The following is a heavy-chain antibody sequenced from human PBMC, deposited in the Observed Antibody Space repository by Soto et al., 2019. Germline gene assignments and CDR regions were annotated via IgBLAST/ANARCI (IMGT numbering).Heavy chain of an antibody. CDR3: ARGSGLRFLEFDY. Sequence: PSETLSLTCTVSSDSISSYYWSWIRQPPGKRLEWIGYISYSGSTDYNPSLKSRVTISGDTSKNQFSLKLSSVTAADTAVYYCARGSGLRFLEFDYWGQGTLVTVSS. J-gene: IGHJ4*02. CDR2: ISYSGST. V-gene: IGHV4-59*01. CDR1: SDSISSYY. D-gene: IGHD3-3*01.